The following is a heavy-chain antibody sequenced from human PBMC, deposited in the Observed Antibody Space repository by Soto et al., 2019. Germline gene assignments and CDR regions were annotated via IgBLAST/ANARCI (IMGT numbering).Heavy chain of an antibody. D-gene: IGHD4-17*01. J-gene: IGHJ6*02. Sequence: QVQLQESGPGLVKPSQTLSLTCTVSGGSISSGGHYWSWIRQHPGKGLEWIGYIYYSGSTYYNPSLKSRVTISVDTSKNQFSLKLSSVTAADTAVYYCARDYGEHYYYYGMDVWGQGTTVTVSS. V-gene: IGHV4-31*03. CDR2: IYYSGST. CDR1: GGSISSGGHY. CDR3: ARDYGEHYYYYGMDV.